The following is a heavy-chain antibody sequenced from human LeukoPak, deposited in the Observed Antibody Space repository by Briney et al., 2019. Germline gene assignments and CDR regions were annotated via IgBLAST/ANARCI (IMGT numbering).Heavy chain of an antibody. J-gene: IGHJ4*02. CDR3: ARLFHPALSGNYPFEY. V-gene: IGHV4-59*01. D-gene: IGHD1-26*01. CDR1: GGSINSYY. Sequence: SETLSLTCTVSGGSINSYYWSWIRLPPGKGLEWIAYIYYSGSTSYNPFLKSRVTISVDTSRNQFSLKLNSVTGADTAMYYCARLFHPALSGNYPFEYWGQGTLVTVSS. CDR2: IYYSGST.